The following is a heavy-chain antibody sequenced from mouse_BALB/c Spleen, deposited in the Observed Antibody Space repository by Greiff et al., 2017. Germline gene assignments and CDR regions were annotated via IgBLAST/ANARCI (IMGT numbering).Heavy chain of an antibody. J-gene: IGHJ2*01. V-gene: IGHV1-9*01. Sequence: QVQLQQSGAELMKPGASVKISCKATGYTFSSYWIEWVKQRPGHGLEWIGEILPGSGSTNYNEKFKGKATFTADTSSNTAYMQLSSLTSEDSAVYYCARGVYDGYYSYYFDYWGQGTTLTVSS. CDR3: ARGVYDGYYSYYFDY. D-gene: IGHD2-3*01. CDR1: GYTFSSYW. CDR2: ILPGSGST.